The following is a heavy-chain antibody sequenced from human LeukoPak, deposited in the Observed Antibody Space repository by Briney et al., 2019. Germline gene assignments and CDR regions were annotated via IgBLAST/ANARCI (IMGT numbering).Heavy chain of an antibody. D-gene: IGHD4-23*01. V-gene: IGHV3-7*01. CDR3: ARARTPPPYGMDV. CDR2: IKQDGSEK. CDR1: GFSFSNTW. Sequence: GGSLRLSCAASGFSFSNTWMSWVRQAPGKGLEWVANIKQDGSEKYYVDSVKGRFTISRDNAKNSLYLQMNSLRAEDTAVYYCARARTPPPYGMDVWGQGTTVTVSS. J-gene: IGHJ6*02.